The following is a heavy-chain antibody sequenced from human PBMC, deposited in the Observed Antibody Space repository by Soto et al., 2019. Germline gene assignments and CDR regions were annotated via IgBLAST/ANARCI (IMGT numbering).Heavy chain of an antibody. J-gene: IGHJ4*02. Sequence: EVQLVESGGGLVQPGGSLRLSCAASGFTFSSYWMHWVRQAPGKGLVWVSRINSDGSSTSYADSVKGLFTISRDNAKNTLYVQMNSLSAEDTAVYYFARGGSVIADPFDYWGQGALVTVSS. V-gene: IGHV3-74*01. CDR1: GFTFSSYW. D-gene: IGHD6-13*01. CDR2: INSDGSST. CDR3: ARGGSVIADPFDY.